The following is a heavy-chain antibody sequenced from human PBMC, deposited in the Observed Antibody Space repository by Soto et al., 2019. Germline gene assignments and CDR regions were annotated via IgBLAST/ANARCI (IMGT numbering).Heavy chain of an antibody. CDR1: GYTFTSYS. CDR2: ISVYNGNT. D-gene: IGHD1-7*01. Sequence: ASVKVSCKASGYTFTSYSITWVRQAPGQGLEWMGWISVYNGNTKYAQDFQGRVTITTDTSTSTAYMELRSLRSDDTAVYYCARDGVAGTTGISAYWGQGTLVTVSS. J-gene: IGHJ4*02. CDR3: ARDGVAGTTGISAY. V-gene: IGHV1-18*01.